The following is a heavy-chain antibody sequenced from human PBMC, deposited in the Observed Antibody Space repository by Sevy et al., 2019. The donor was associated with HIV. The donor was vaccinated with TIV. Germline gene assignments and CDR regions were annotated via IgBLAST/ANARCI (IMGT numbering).Heavy chain of an antibody. J-gene: IGHJ4*02. D-gene: IGHD6-13*01. CDR1: GFTFGDYC. Sequence: GSLRLSCTASGFTFGDYCMIWVRQAPGKGLEWVAFLKSDVYGGTVDHAASVRGRFVISRDDSKTIAYLQMNDLKTEDTGVYYCTRWKAAQSIFDYWGQRALVTVSS. V-gene: IGHV3-49*04. CDR3: TRWKAAQSIFDY. CDR2: LKSDVYGGTV.